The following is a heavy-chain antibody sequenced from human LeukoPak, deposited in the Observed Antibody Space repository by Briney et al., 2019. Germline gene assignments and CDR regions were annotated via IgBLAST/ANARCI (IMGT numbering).Heavy chain of an antibody. D-gene: IGHD2-2*01. CDR2: INTNTGNP. Sequence: ASVKVSCKASGYTFTSYGISWVRQAPGQGLEWMGWINTNTGNPTYAQGFTGRFVFSLDTSVSTAYLQISSLKPEDTAVYYCARQGPGDCSSTRCYGVGSWGQGTLVTVSS. CDR3: ARQGPGDCSSTRCYGVGS. V-gene: IGHV7-4-1*02. J-gene: IGHJ4*02. CDR1: GYTFTSYG.